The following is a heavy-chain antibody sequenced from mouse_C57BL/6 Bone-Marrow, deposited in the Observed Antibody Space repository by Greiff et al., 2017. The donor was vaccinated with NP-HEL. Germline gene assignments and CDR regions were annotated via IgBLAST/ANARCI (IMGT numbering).Heavy chain of an antibody. CDR3: ARFGYDGGDYYAMDY. V-gene: IGHV1-78*01. CDR1: GYTFTDHT. Sequence: QVQLKESDAELVKPGASVKISCKVSGYTFTDHTIHWMKQRPEQGLEWIGNIYPRDGSTKYNEKFKGKATLTADKSSSTAYMQLNSLTSEDSAVYFCARFGYDGGDYYAMDYWGQGTSVTVSS. D-gene: IGHD2-2*01. CDR2: IYPRDGST. J-gene: IGHJ4*01.